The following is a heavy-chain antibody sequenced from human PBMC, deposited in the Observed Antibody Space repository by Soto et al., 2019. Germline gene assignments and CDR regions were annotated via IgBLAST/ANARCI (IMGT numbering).Heavy chain of an antibody. CDR3: ARMVESYDFWRGYFPNHPDYYYYGWDF. V-gene: IGHV1-8*01. D-gene: IGHD3-3*01. J-gene: IGHJ6*02. Sequence: GASVKVSCKASGYTFTSYDINWVRQATGQGLEWMGWMNPNSGNTGYAQKFQGRVTMTRNTSISTAYMELSSLRSEDTAWYYCARMVESYDFWRGYFPNHPDYYYYGWDFGGQGTRVTVSS. CDR1: GYTFTSYD. CDR2: MNPNSGNT.